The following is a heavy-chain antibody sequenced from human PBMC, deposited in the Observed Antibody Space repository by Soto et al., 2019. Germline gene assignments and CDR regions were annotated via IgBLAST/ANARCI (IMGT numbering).Heavy chain of an antibody. CDR2: ITETGGDT. J-gene: IGHJ6*02. CDR1: GFTFNKFV. V-gene: IGHV3-23*01. CDR3: TKASPDRHHMDV. Sequence: EVQLLESGGDLVQPGGSLRLSCAASGFTFNKFVMRWVRQTPGKGLEWVSTITETGGDTYYTDSVKGRFTISRDNSKNTLYLQMSSLRAEDTALYYCTKASPDRHHMDVWGQGTTVTVSS.